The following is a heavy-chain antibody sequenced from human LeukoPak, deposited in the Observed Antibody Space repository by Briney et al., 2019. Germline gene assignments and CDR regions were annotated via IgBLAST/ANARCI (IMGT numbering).Heavy chain of an antibody. J-gene: IGHJ6*03. CDR1: GYTFTGFY. Sequence: GASVKVSCKASGYTFTGFYIHWVRQAPGQGPAWMGWINPNIGGTNYARKLRGRVSLTRDTSTSTAYMELNSLRSDDTAVYYCARCGSGTDLYDYYFMDVWGKGTTVTVSS. CDR3: ARCGSGTDLYDYYFMDV. D-gene: IGHD3-10*01. CDR2: INPNIGGT. V-gene: IGHV1-2*02.